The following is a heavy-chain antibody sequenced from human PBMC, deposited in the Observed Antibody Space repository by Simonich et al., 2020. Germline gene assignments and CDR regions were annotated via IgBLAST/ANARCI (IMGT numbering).Heavy chain of an antibody. D-gene: IGHD7-27*01. CDR1: GYTFTGYY. J-gene: IGHJ6*03. V-gene: IGHV1-2*02. CDR2: INPNSGGT. CDR3: ARGALTGDYYYMDV. Sequence: QVQLVQSGAEVKKPGASVKVSCKASGYTFTGYYMHWVRQAPGQGLELMGWINPNSGGTNEAKKVQGRVTMTRDTSISTAYMELSRLRSDDTAVYYCARGALTGDYYYMDVWGKGTTVTVSS.